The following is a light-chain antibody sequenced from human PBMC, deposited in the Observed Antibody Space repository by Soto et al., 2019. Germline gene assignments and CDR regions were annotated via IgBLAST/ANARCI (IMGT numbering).Light chain of an antibody. J-gene: IGKJ4*01. Sequence: EIVLTQSPATLSLSPGERATLSCRASQSVSSSYLAWYQQKPGQAPRLLIYGASSRATGIPDRFSGSGSGTDFTLTISRLEPEDFAVYYCQKRSNWPQVFGGGTKVDIK. CDR1: QSVSSSY. CDR2: GAS. V-gene: IGKV3D-20*02. CDR3: QKRSNWPQV.